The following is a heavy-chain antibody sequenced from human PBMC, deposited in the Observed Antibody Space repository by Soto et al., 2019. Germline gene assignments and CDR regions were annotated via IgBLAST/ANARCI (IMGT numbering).Heavy chain of an antibody. CDR3: AREFSASGPAGYCSGGSCYSDN. CDR1: GFTFSSYW. Sequence: GGSLRLSCAASGFTFSSYWMSWVRQAPGKGLEWVANIKQGGSEKYYVDSVKGRFTISRDNAKNSLYLQMNSLRAEDTAVYYCAREFSASGPAGYCSGGSCYSDNWGQGTLVTVSS. J-gene: IGHJ4*02. D-gene: IGHD2-15*01. V-gene: IGHV3-7*01. CDR2: IKQGGSEK.